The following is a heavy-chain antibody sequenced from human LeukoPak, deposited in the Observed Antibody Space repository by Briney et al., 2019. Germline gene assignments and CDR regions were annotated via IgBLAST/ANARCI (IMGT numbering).Heavy chain of an antibody. Sequence: PGGSLRLSCAASGFTFDDYAMHWVRQAPGKGLEWVSGISWNSGSIGYADSVKGRFTISRDNAKNSLYLQMSSLRAEDTAVYYCAREFADYWGQGTLVTVSS. J-gene: IGHJ4*02. CDR2: ISWNSGSI. CDR3: AREFADY. CDR1: GFTFDDYA. V-gene: IGHV3-9*01.